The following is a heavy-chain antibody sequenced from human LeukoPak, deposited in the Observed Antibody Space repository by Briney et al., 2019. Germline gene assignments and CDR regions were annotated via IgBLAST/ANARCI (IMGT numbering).Heavy chain of an antibody. CDR1: GFTFSDYN. J-gene: IGHJ4*02. V-gene: IGHV3-11*01. D-gene: IGHD6-19*01. CDR2: ISRSGSTK. Sequence: PGGSLRLSCAASGFTFSDYNMRWIRQAPGKGLEWVSSISRSGSTKYYADSVKGRFTISRDNAKNSLFLQMNSLRAEDTAVYYCAKAPRKDSSGWFGSFDYWGQGTLVTVSS. CDR3: AKAPRKDSSGWFGSFDY.